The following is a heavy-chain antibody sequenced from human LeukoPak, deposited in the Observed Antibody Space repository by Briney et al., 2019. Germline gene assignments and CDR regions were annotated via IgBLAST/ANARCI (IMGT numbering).Heavy chain of an antibody. J-gene: IGHJ4*02. V-gene: IGHV1-18*01. CDR3: ARVGITMVRGVIPADY. CDR1: GYTFTSYG. CDR2: ISAYNGNT. Sequence: ASVKVSCKASGYTFTSYGISWVRQAPGQGLEWMGWISAYNGNTHYAQKLQGRVTMTTDTSTSTAYMELRSLRSDDTAVYYCARVGITMVRGVIPADYWGQGTLVTVSS. D-gene: IGHD3-10*01.